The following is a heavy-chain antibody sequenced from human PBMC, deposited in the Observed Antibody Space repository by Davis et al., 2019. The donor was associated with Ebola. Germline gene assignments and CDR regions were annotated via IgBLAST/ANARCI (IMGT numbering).Heavy chain of an antibody. D-gene: IGHD3-3*01. CDR1: GYTFTNYD. J-gene: IGHJ6*02. Sequence: ASVKVSCKASGYTFTNYDINWVRQATGQGLEWMGWMNPNSGNTGYAQRFQGRVTMTTDTSTSTAYMELRSLRSDDTAVYYCASTQEGYYDFWSGAYYYYYGMDVWGQGTTVTVSS. CDR2: MNPNSGNT. V-gene: IGHV1-8*01. CDR3: ASTQEGYYDFWSGAYYYYYGMDV.